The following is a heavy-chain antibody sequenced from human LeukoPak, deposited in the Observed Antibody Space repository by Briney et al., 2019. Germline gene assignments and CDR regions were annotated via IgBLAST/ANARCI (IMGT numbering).Heavy chain of an antibody. V-gene: IGHV3-30*03. J-gene: IGHJ6*03. CDR3: ARGGTNYYYMDV. CDR2: ISYDGSNK. CDR1: GFTFSSYG. Sequence: GGSLRLSCAASGFTFSSYGMHWVRQAPGKGLEWVAVISYDGSNKYYADSVKGRFTVSRDNSKNTLYLQMDSLRVDDTALYYCARGGTNYYYMDVWGNGTTVTVSS.